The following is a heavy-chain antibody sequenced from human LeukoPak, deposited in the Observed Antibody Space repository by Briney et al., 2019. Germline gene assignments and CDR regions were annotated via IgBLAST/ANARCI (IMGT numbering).Heavy chain of an antibody. CDR3: ARGPITMVRESDAFDI. V-gene: IGHV3-53*01. J-gene: IGHJ3*02. CDR1: GFTFSNYA. D-gene: IGHD3-10*01. CDR2: IYSGGST. Sequence: GGSLRLSCAASGFTFSNYAMSWVRQAPGKGLEWVSVIYSGGSTYYADSVKGRFTISRDNSKNTLYLQMNSLRAEDTAVYYCARGPITMVRESDAFDIWGQGTMVTVSS.